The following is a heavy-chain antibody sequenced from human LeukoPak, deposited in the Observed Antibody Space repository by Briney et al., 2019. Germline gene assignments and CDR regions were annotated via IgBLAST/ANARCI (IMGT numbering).Heavy chain of an antibody. CDR1: GFTFSSYS. D-gene: IGHD3-3*01. Sequence: PGGSLRLSCAASGFTFSSYSMTWVRQAPGKGLEWVSYISSSSSTIYYADSVKGRFTISRDNAKNSLYLQMNSLRDEDTAVYYCARGGTYVLRFLEWLFHFDYWGQGTLVTVSS. J-gene: IGHJ4*02. CDR2: ISSSSSTI. CDR3: ARGGTYVLRFLEWLFHFDY. V-gene: IGHV3-48*02.